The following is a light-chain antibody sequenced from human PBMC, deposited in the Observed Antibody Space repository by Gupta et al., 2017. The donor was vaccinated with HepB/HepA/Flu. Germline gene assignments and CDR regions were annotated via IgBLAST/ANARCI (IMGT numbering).Light chain of an antibody. CDR1: QSVSSSF. Sequence: ETVLTQSPGPLSLSPGERATLSCRASQSVSSSFLAWYQQKPGQAPRLLIYAASSRARGTTDRFSGSGDGKDFTLTSSRREDEDCAVYYLQQNYSSFTFGHGTKVDIK. V-gene: IGKV3-20*01. CDR3: QQNYSSFT. CDR2: AAS. J-gene: IGKJ3*01.